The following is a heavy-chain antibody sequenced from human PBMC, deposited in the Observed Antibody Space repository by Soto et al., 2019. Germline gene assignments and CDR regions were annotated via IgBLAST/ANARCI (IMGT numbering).Heavy chain of an antibody. CDR1: GFTFSSFA. CDR3: ATQDFRGTTGKT. D-gene: IGHD1-1*01. CDR2: ISGSSDIT. Sequence: GGSLRLSCAASGFTFSSFAMGWVRQAPGKGLEWVSLISGSSDITYYANSVKGRFTISRDNSKNTLYLQINSLRAEDTAVYFCATQDFRGTTGKTWGKGTLVTVSS. J-gene: IGHJ4*02. V-gene: IGHV3-23*01.